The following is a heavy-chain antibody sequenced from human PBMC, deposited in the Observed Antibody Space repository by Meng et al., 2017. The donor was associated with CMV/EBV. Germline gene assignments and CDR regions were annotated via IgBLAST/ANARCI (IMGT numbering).Heavy chain of an antibody. J-gene: IGHJ4*02. CDR3: AGSRPGGGACDY. CDR1: GSAIKNYN. D-gene: IGHD3-16*01. Sequence: SVPGLVEPEHTSSLTCIVSGSAIKNYNWNWVRQPAGQGLEWIGLIQVIGHTVYNPSLKSRVTVSLDASKSQFSLTLNSVTAADTATYYCAGSRPGGGACDYWGQGILVTVSS. CDR2: IQVIGHT. V-gene: IGHV4-4*07.